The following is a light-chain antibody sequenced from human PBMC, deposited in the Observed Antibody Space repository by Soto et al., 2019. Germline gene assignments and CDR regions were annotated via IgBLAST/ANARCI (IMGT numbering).Light chain of an antibody. V-gene: IGKV1-9*01. CDR2: AAS. Sequence: IQLTQSPSSLSASVGDRVTITCRASQDISSYLGWYQQKPGKAPKLLIYAASTLQSGVPSRFSGSGSGTDFTLTINSLQSEDFATYYCQQYYSFPRTFGQGTKVDI. CDR3: QQYYSFPRT. CDR1: QDISSY. J-gene: IGKJ1*01.